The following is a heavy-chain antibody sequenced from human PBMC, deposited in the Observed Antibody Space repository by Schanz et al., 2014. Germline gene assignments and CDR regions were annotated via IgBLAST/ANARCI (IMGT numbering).Heavy chain of an antibody. D-gene: IGHD1-7*01. CDR3: ATWSGTRLFHN. J-gene: IGHJ4*02. CDR1: GGSFSGYW. V-gene: IGHV4-34*01. CDR2: VNHGGYT. Sequence: QVQLQQWGAGLLKPLETLSLTCAFSGGSFSGYWWTWVRQSPGKGLEWIGEVNHGGYTNYNPSLKSRVTVSVDMSKKQFSLRLSSVTAADTAVYYCATWSGTRLFHNWGQGTLVTVSS.